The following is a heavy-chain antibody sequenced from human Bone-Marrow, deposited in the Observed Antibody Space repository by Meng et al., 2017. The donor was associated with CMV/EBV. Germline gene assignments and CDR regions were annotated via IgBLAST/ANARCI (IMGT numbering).Heavy chain of an antibody. CDR3: AKYGVPVRGFDM. CDR2: INPHTGDP. V-gene: IGHV1-2*02. J-gene: IGHJ3*02. CDR1: GYSFTDYY. D-gene: IGHD2/OR15-2a*01. Sequence: ASVKVSCKASGYSFTDYYIHWVRQAPGQGLEWMGWINPHTGDPNYAQNFQGRVTITRNTSITTAYMELRRLTTDDTAVYYCAKYGVPVRGFDMWGQGTMVTVSS.